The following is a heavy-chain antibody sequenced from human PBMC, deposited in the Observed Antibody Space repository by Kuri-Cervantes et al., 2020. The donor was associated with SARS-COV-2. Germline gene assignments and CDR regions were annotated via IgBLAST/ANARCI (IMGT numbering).Heavy chain of an antibody. CDR3: ARGVIVTGPNDYYYYGMDV. V-gene: IGHV4-4*07. Sequence: ESLKISCTVSGGSISSYYWSWIRQPAGKGLEWIGRIYTSGSTNYNPSLKSRVTMSVDTSKNQFSLKLSSVTAADTAVYYCARGVIVTGPNDYYYYGMDVWGQGTTVTVSS. J-gene: IGHJ6*02. CDR2: IYTSGST. D-gene: IGHD3-16*02. CDR1: GGSISSYY.